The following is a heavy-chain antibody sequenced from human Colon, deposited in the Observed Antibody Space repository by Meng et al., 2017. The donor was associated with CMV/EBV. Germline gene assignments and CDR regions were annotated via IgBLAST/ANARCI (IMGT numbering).Heavy chain of an antibody. CDR1: VFTFSRYT. CDR2: ISSTGSFI. V-gene: IGHV3-21*01. CDR3: AGVAYDYGDRHFAY. D-gene: IGHD4-17*01. Sequence: ASVFTFSRYTLNWVRQAPGKGLEWVSSISSTGSFIKYADSVEGRFTISRDNAKTSVYLQINSLRAEDTAVYYCAGVAYDYGDRHFAYWGQGALVTVSS. J-gene: IGHJ4*02.